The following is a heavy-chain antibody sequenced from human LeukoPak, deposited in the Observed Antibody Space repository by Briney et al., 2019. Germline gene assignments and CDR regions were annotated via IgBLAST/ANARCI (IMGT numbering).Heavy chain of an antibody. D-gene: IGHD2-15*01. Sequence: PGGSLRLSCAASGFTFSSYAMHWVRQAPGKGLEWVAVISYDGSNKYYADPVKGRFTISRDNSKNTLYLQMNSLRAEDTAVYYCARVPHSGYCSGGSCPNYFDYWGQGTLVSVSS. CDR3: ARVPHSGYCSGGSCPNYFDY. CDR2: ISYDGSNK. CDR1: GFTFSSYA. V-gene: IGHV3-30-3*01. J-gene: IGHJ4*02.